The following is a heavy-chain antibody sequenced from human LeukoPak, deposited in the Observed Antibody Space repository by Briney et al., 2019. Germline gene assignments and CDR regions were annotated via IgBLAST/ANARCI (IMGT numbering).Heavy chain of an antibody. Sequence: GGSLRLSCAASGFTFTNYAMTWVRQAPGKGLEWVSAISGSGGSTYYADSVKGRFTISRDNSKNTLYVQLNSLRAEDTAVYYCAKALLGGYGDGLESWGQGTLVTVSS. CDR3: AKALLGGYGDGLES. CDR1: GFTFTNYA. V-gene: IGHV3-23*01. CDR2: ISGSGGST. D-gene: IGHD4-17*01. J-gene: IGHJ4*02.